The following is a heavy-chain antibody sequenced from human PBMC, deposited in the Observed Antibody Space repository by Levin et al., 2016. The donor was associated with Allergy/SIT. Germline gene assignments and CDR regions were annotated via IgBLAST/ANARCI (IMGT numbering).Heavy chain of an antibody. CDR1: GYTFTDYY. D-gene: IGHD6-13*01. J-gene: IGHJ3*01. Sequence: ASVKVSCKASGYTFTDYYLHWVRQAPGQGPEWMGWISPNNGGSELAQKFQGRVTLTRDKYINTAFMELSGLTSDDTAVYYCARDGIYSTNYDAFDVWGQGTMVTVSS. CDR2: ISPNNGGS. V-gene: IGHV1-2*02. CDR3: ARDGIYSTNYDAFDV.